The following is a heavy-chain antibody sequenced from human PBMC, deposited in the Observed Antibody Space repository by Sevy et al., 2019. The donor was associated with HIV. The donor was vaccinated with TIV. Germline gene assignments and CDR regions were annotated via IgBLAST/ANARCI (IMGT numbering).Heavy chain of an antibody. Sequence: GGSLRLSCAASGFTFSSYTMNWVRQAPGKGLEWVSCISSSSTTIYYADSVKGRFTISRDNAKNSLYLQMNSLRAEDTAVYYCARDPYTSGWGDYWGQGTLVTVSS. CDR3: ARDPYTSGWGDY. D-gene: IGHD6-19*01. CDR1: GFTFSSYT. V-gene: IGHV3-48*01. CDR2: ISSSSTTI. J-gene: IGHJ4*02.